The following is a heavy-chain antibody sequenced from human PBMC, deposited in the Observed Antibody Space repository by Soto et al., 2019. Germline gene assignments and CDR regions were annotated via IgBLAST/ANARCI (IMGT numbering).Heavy chain of an antibody. V-gene: IGHV1-46*02. CDR1: GYTFNNHY. Sequence: ASVKVSCKASGYTFNNHYIHWVRQAPGQGLDWLGSIYLFVVGTTYEQKFGGCVFFSRDTSTTTFYMELSSLSFEDPAIYYCANRISSDMDVWGQGTTVTVSS. J-gene: IGHJ6*02. D-gene: IGHD2-15*01. CDR3: ANRISSDMDV. CDR2: IYLFVVGT.